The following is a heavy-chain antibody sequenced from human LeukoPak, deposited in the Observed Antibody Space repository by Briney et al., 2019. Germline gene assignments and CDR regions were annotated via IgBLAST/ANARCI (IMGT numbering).Heavy chain of an antibody. CDR3: AREGRSLGSFY. J-gene: IGHJ4*02. V-gene: IGHV3-48*04. CDR2: ISSSSSTI. D-gene: IGHD3-10*01. CDR1: GFTFSSYS. Sequence: PGGSLRLSCAASGFTFSSYSMDWVRQAPGKGLEWVSYISSSSSTIYYADSVKGRFTISRDNAKNSLYLQMNSLRAEDTAVYYCAREGRSLGSFYWGQGTLVTVSS.